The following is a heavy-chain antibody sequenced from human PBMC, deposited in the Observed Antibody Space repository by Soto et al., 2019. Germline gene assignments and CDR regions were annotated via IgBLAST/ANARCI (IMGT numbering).Heavy chain of an antibody. CDR2: ISSSSSYI. J-gene: IGHJ4*02. Sequence: GGSLRLSCASSGFTFSSYNMNWVRQAPGKGLEWVSSISSSSSYIYYADSVKGRFTISRDNAKNSLYLQMNSLRAEDTAVYYCAKNTAYCSSSSCYCVDYWGQGTLVPVSS. CDR3: AKNTAYCSSSSCYCVDY. CDR1: GFTFSSYN. V-gene: IGHV3-21*01. D-gene: IGHD2-2*01.